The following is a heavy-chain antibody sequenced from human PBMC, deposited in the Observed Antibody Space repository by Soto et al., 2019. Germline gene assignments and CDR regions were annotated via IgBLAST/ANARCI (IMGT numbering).Heavy chain of an antibody. CDR2: IVVGSGNT. D-gene: IGHD5-12*01. CDR1: GFTFTSSA. J-gene: IGHJ5*02. Sequence: QMQLVQSGPEVKKPGTSVKVSCKASGFTFTSSAMQWVRQARGQRLEWIGWIVVGSGNTNYAQKFQERVTITRDRSXSXAYMELSSLRSEDTAVYYCAADPRGYRRGYPNGFDPWGQGTLVTVSS. V-gene: IGHV1-58*02. CDR3: AADPRGYRRGYPNGFDP.